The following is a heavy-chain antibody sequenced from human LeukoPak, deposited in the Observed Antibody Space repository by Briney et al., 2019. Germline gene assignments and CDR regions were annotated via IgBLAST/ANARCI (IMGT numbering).Heavy chain of an antibody. CDR3: ARKSTYGDYDGFYFDY. CDR1: GGSVSSGDYY. J-gene: IGHJ4*02. V-gene: IGHV4-31*03. CDR2: IYYSGST. Sequence: SETLSLTCTVSGGSVSSGDYYWSWIRQLPGKGLEWIGYIYYSGSTYYNPSPKSRLTISVDTSKNQFSLKLSSVTAADTAVYYCARKSTYGDYDGFYFDYWGQGTLVTVSS. D-gene: IGHD4-17*01.